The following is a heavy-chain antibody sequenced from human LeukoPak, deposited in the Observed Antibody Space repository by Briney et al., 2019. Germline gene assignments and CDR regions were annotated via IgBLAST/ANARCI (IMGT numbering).Heavy chain of an antibody. J-gene: IGHJ4*02. CDR1: GFTVSSNY. CDR3: AREASPAEPDIVVVPAAFDY. V-gene: IGHV3-21*01. Sequence: PGGSLRLSCAASGFTVSSNYMSWVRQAPGKGLEWVSSISSSSSYIYYADSVKGRFTISRDNAKNSLYLQMNSLRAEDTAVYYCAREASPAEPDIVVVPAAFDYWGQGTLVTVSS. D-gene: IGHD2-2*01. CDR2: ISSSSSYI.